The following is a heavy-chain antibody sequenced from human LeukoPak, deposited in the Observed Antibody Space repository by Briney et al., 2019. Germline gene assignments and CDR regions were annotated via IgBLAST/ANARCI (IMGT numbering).Heavy chain of an antibody. CDR1: GYTFTSYD. Sequence: ASVKVSCKASGYTFTSYDINWVRQATGQGLEWMGWMNPNSGNTGYAQKFQGRVTMTRNTSISTAYMELSSLRSEDTAVYYCARSFSAIDYYYYYYMDVWGEGTTVTVSS. CDR3: ARSFSAIDYYYYYYMDV. J-gene: IGHJ6*03. D-gene: IGHD2-2*01. CDR2: MNPNSGNT. V-gene: IGHV1-8*01.